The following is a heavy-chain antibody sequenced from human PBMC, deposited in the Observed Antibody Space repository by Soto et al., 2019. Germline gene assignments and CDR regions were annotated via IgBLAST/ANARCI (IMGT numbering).Heavy chain of an antibody. CDR1: GGTFSSYA. D-gene: IGHD4-17*01. CDR3: ARDVRVESRGLQRFHGGMDV. CDR2: IIPIFGTA. V-gene: IGHV1-69*06. J-gene: IGHJ6*02. Sequence: SVKVSCKASGGTFSSYAISWVRQAPGQGLEWMGGIIPIFGTANYAQKFQGRVTMTADKSTSTAYMELSSLRSEDTAVYYCARDVRVESRGLQRFHGGMDVWGQGTTVTVSS.